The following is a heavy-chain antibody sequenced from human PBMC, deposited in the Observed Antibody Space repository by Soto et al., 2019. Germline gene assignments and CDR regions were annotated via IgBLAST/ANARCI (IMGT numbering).Heavy chain of an antibody. V-gene: IGHV1-18*01. D-gene: IGHD2-15*01. CDR2: ISAYNGNT. Sequence: ASVKVSCKASGYTFTSYGISWVRQAPGQGLEWMGWISAYNGNTNYAQKLQGRVTMTTDTSTSTAYMELRSLRSDDTAVYYCARDDCRGGSCYPYYYYGMDVWGQGTTVTVSS. J-gene: IGHJ6*02. CDR3: ARDDCRGGSCYPYYYYGMDV. CDR1: GYTFTSYG.